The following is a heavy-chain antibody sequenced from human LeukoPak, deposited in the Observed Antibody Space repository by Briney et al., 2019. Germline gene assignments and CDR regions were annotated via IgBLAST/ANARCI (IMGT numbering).Heavy chain of an antibody. CDR3: VRVVTTGSGWYHSDN. CDR2: SATTKPNSCTT. CDR1: GFTITDHH. V-gene: IGHV3-72*01. Sequence: GGSLRLSCAAAGFTITDHHMDWVRQAPGKGLEWVGRSATTKPNSCTTQYAASVRGRFTISRDDSKKSMSLQLNSLKTEHAAVYYCVRVVTTGSGWYHSDNWGQGTLVSVSS. J-gene: IGHJ4*02. D-gene: IGHD6-13*01.